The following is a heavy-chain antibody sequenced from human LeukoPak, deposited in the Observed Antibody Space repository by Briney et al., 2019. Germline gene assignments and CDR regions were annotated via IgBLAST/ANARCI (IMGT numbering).Heavy chain of an antibody. V-gene: IGHV4-4*07. CDR1: GGSISSYY. Sequence: SETLSLTCTVSGGSISSYYWSWIRQPAGKGLEWIGRIYTSGSTNYNPSLKSRVTMSVDTSKNQFSLKLSSVTAADTAVYYCATRTEEGNWFDPWGQGTLVTVSS. CDR3: ATRTEEGNWFDP. J-gene: IGHJ5*02. CDR2: IYTSGST. D-gene: IGHD1-1*01.